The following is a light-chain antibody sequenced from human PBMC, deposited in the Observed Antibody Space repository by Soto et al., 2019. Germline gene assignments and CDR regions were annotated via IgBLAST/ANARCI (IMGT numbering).Light chain of an antibody. CDR2: RNN. J-gene: IGLJ2*01. CDR1: SSNIGRDT. CDR3: AAWDDILNGVA. V-gene: IGLV1-44*01. Sequence: QSVLSQPPSASGTPGQRVTISCSGSSSNIGRDTVNWYQQLPGTAPKLLIYRNNHRPSGVPDRFSGSKSGTSASLAISGLQSEDEVDYYCAAWDDILNGVAFGGGTKVTVL.